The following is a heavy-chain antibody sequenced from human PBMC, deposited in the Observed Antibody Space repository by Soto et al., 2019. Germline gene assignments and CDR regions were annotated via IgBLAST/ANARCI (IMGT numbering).Heavy chain of an antibody. CDR1: GYSFTSYW. J-gene: IGHJ6*02. CDR2: IYPGDSDT. D-gene: IGHD6-6*01. V-gene: IGHV5-51*01. Sequence: GAEVKKPGESLKISCKGSGYSFTSYWIGWVRQMPGKGLDWMGIIYPGDSDTRYSPSFQGQVTISADKSISTAYLQWSSLKASDTAMYYCARLQSIAARSGYYGMDVWGQGTTVTVSS. CDR3: ARLQSIAARSGYYGMDV.